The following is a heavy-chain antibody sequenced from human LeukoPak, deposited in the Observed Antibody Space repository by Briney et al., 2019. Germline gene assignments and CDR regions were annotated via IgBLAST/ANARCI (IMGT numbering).Heavy chain of an antibody. D-gene: IGHD3-10*01. CDR1: GGSIRSSYYY. V-gene: IGHV4-39*07. CDR3: ARDTHEYGSGSYYDDTFDS. J-gene: IGHJ3*02. Sequence: SETLSLTCTVSGGSIRSSYYYWGWIRQPPGKGLEWIGSIYDSGSTNYNPSLKSRVTISVDTSKNQFSLKLSSVTAADTAVYYCARDTHEYGSGSYYDDTFDSWGQGTLVTVSS. CDR2: IYDSGST.